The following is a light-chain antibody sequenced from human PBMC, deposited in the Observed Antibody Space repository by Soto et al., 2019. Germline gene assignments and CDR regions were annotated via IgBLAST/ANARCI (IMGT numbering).Light chain of an antibody. CDR2: EVS. Sequence: QSALTQPPSASGSPGQSVTISCTGTSSDVGGYNYVSWYQQHPGKAPKLMIYEVSKRPSGVPDRFSGSKSGNTASLTVSGLKAEDEADYYCSSYAGSNNVVFGGGTQLTV. J-gene: IGLJ2*01. CDR3: SSYAGSNNVV. CDR1: SSDVGGYNY. V-gene: IGLV2-8*01.